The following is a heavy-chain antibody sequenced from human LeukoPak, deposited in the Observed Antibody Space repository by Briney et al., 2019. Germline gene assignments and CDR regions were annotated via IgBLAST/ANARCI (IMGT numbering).Heavy chain of an antibody. V-gene: IGHV4-34*01. CDR3: ARSIYCSGGSCLHWYFDL. D-gene: IGHD2-15*01. J-gene: IGHJ2*01. CDR2: INHSGST. CDR1: GGSFSGYY. Sequence: PSETLSLTCAVYGGSFSGYYWSWIRQPPGKGLEWIGEINHSGSTNHNPSLKSRVTISVDTSKNQFSLKLSSVTAADTAVYYCARSIYCSGGSCLHWYFDLWGRGALVTVSS.